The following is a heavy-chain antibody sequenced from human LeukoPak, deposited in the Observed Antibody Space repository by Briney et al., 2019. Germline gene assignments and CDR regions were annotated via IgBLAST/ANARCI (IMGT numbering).Heavy chain of an antibody. CDR3: ARVTSGSLYDY. CDR2: VSPSGSTI. CDR1: GFSFSDYY. D-gene: IGHD1-26*01. Sequence: GGSLRLSCAASGFSFSDYYMSWIRQAPGKGLEWVSHVSPSGSTIYYADSGKGRFTMSRDNAKNSLYLQMNSLRVEDTAVYYCARVTSGSLYDYWGQGTLVTVSS. J-gene: IGHJ4*02. V-gene: IGHV3-11*01.